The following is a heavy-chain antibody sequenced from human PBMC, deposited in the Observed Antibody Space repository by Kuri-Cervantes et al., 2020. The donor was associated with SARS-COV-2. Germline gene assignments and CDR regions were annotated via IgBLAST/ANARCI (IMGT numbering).Heavy chain of an antibody. CDR2: ISSSSSYT. CDR1: GFTFSDYY. Sequence: GGSLRLSCAASGFTFSDYYMSWIRQAPGKGLEWVSYISSSSSYTNYADSVKGRFTISRDNAKNSLYLQMNSLRAEDTAVYYCARAYDFWSGYGYYFDYWGQGTLVTVSS. CDR3: ARAYDFWSGYGYYFDY. V-gene: IGHV3-11*06. J-gene: IGHJ4*02. D-gene: IGHD3-3*01.